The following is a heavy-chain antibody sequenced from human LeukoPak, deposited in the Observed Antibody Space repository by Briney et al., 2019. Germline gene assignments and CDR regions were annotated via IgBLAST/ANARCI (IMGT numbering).Heavy chain of an antibody. CDR1: GYSISSGYY. V-gene: IGHV4-38-2*01. D-gene: IGHD3-22*01. Sequence: SETLSLTCAVSGYSISSGYYWGWIRQPPGKGLEWIGSIYHSGSIYYNPSLKNRVTVSVDTSKSQFSLKLSSVTAADTAVYYCARGYYDSSGYYWNYFDYWGQGTLVTVSS. J-gene: IGHJ4*02. CDR2: IYHSGSI. CDR3: ARGYYDSSGYYWNYFDY.